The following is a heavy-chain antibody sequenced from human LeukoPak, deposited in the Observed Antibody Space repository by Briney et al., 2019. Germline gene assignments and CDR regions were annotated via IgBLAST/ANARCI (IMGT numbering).Heavy chain of an antibody. Sequence: PSETLSLTCTVSGSSLTTTYYWAWFRQPPGKGLEWIATVFQLQTVRTFYNPSLESRVTMSLDTSQNQFSLNLTSVTAADTALYFCARALNAPKFIDSWGQGTLVTASS. CDR2: VFQLQTVRT. D-gene: IGHD2-8*01. CDR1: GSSLTTTYY. CDR3: ARALNAPKFIDS. J-gene: IGHJ4*02. V-gene: IGHV4-38-2*02.